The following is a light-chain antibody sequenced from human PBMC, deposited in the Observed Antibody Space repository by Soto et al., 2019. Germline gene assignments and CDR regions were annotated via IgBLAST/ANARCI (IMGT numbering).Light chain of an antibody. Sequence: QAVVTQEPSLTVSPGGTVTLTCASSTGAVTSAYYPNWFQQKPGQAPRALIYSTTKKNSWTPARFSGSLLGGKAALTLSGVQPEDEADYYCLLYSGGAVVFGGGTKVTVL. V-gene: IGLV7-43*01. CDR1: TGAVTSAYY. J-gene: IGLJ2*01. CDR3: LLYSGGAVV. CDR2: STT.